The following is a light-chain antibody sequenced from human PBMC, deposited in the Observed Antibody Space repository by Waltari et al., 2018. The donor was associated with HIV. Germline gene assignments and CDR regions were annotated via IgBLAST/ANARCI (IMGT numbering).Light chain of an antibody. CDR2: QAS. CDR1: ESISNW. CDR3: QQYNSYSWT. J-gene: IGKJ1*01. V-gene: IGKV1-5*03. Sequence: DIQMTQSPSTLSASVGDRVTITCRASESISNWLAWYQQKPGKATNLLIYQASSLESGVPSRFSGSGSGTEFTLTISRLQPDDFATYYCQQYNSYSWTFGQGTKVEIK.